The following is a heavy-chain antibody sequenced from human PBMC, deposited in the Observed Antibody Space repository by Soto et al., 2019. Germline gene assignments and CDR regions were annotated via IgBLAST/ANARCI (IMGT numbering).Heavy chain of an antibody. Sequence: QMQLQESGPGQMKPSQTLSLSCTVSGGSISSGGYTWSWIRQHPGKGLEWIGNIYYSGSTYHNPSLKSRVTISVDTSKNQFSLNVYSVTAADTAVYYCARDSGADTGLDYWGQGTPVTVSS. V-gene: IGHV4-31*03. CDR3: ARDSGADTGLDY. J-gene: IGHJ4*02. CDR1: GGSISSGGYT. CDR2: IYYSGST. D-gene: IGHD1-26*01.